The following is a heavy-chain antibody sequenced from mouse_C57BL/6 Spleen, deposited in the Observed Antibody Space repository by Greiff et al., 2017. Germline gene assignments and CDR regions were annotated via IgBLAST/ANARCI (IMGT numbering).Heavy chain of an antibody. CDR2: IYPGDGDT. V-gene: IGHV1-80*01. CDR3: ARFGGFSYAMDY. Sequence: VQLVESGAELVKPGASVKISCKASGYAFSSYWMNWVKQRPGKGLEWIGQIYPGDGDTNYNGKFKGKATLTADKSSSTAYMQLSSLTSEDSAVYFCARFGGFSYAMDYWGQGTSVTVSS. D-gene: IGHD1-1*02. CDR1: GYAFSSYW. J-gene: IGHJ4*01.